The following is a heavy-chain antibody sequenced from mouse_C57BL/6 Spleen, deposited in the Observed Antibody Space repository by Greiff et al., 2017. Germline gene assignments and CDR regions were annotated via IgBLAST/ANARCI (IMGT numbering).Heavy chain of an antibody. CDR1: GYTFTEYT. CDR3: ARHEGRALYDPQAWFAY. D-gene: IGHD2-3*01. J-gene: IGHJ3*01. Sequence: QVQLKQSGAELVKPGASVKLSCKASGYTFTEYTIHWVKQRSGQGLEWIGWFYPGSGSIKYNEKFKDKATLTADKSSSTVFMELSRLTSEDSAVYFWARHEGRALYDPQAWFAYWGQGTLVTVSA. V-gene: IGHV1-62-2*01. CDR2: FYPGSGSI.